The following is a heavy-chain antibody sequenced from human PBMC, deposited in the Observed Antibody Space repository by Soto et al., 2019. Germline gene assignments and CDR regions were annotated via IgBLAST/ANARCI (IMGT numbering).Heavy chain of an antibody. V-gene: IGHV1-18*01. CDR3: ARDLAVALIDY. Sequence: QVQLVQSGAEVKKPGASVQVSCKASGYTFTSYGISWGRQAPGQGLEWMGWISAYNGNTKYAQKLQGRVTMTTDTSTSTAYMELRSLRSEDTAVSYCARDLAVALIDYWGQGTLVTVSS. CDR1: GYTFTSYG. J-gene: IGHJ4*02. CDR2: ISAYNGNT. D-gene: IGHD6-19*01.